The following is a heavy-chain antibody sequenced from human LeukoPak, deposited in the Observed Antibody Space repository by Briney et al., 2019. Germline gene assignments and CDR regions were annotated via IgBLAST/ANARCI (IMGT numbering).Heavy chain of an antibody. CDR2: IHTSGSK. CDR1: GDSISRYF. CDR3: VFGSNLDY. Sequence: PSETLSPTSTVSGDSISRYFWRWVRQPARKGLEWIGRIHTSGSKNYNPSLKSRVTMAVDTSKTQFSLKLSSVTAADTAVYYCVFGSNLDYWGQGTLVTVSS. D-gene: IGHD3-10*02. V-gene: IGHV4-4*07. J-gene: IGHJ4*02.